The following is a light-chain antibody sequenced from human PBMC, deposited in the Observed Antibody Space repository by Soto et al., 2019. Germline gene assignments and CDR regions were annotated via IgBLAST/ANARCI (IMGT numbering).Light chain of an antibody. CDR2: LGS. Sequence: DIVMTQSPLSLPVTPGEPASISCRSSQSLHSSGFKDLDWYLQKPGQSPQLLIYLGSNRASGVPDRLSGSGSGTDFTLKISRVEDDDVGVYYCMQALQTPLTFGQGTKLEIK. V-gene: IGKV2-28*01. CDR1: QSLHSSGFKD. J-gene: IGKJ2*01. CDR3: MQALQTPLT.